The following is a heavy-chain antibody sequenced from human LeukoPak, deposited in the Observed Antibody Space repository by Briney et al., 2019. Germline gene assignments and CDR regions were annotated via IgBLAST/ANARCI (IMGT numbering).Heavy chain of an antibody. V-gene: IGHV1-2*02. J-gene: IGHJ4*02. CDR2: INPNSGGT. CDR3: SRARFSSGFYFCY. Sequence: GASVTVSCKASGYTFTGYYMHWVRQAPGQGLEWMGWINPNSGGTNYAQKLQGRVTMTRDKSISTAYMELSRLRSDDTAVYYCSRARFSSGFYFCYWGQGTLVTVS. CDR1: GYTFTGYY. D-gene: IGHD6-19*01.